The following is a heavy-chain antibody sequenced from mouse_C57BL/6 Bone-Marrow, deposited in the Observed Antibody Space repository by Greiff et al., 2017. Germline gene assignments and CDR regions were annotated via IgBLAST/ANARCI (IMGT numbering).Heavy chain of an antibody. V-gene: IGHV5-17*01. CDR2: ISSGSSTI. Sequence: DVQLVESGGGLVKPGGSLKLSCAASGFTFSDYGMHWVRQAPEKGLEWVAYISSGSSTIYSADTVKGRFTISRDNAKNTLFLQMTSLRSEDTAMYYCARQGYYGSSYVWFAYWGQGTLVTVSA. CDR1: GFTFSDYG. D-gene: IGHD1-1*01. CDR3: ARQGYYGSSYVWFAY. J-gene: IGHJ3*01.